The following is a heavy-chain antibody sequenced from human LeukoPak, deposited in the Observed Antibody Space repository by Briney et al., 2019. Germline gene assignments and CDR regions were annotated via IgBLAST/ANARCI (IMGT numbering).Heavy chain of an antibody. CDR1: GFTFSSYS. V-gene: IGHV3-7*03. D-gene: IGHD3-16*01. J-gene: IGHJ4*02. CDR2: IKQDGSEK. CDR3: ARDGFGTGSN. Sequence: GGSLRLSCAASGFTFSSYSMNWIRQSPGKGLEWVANIKQDGSEKNYVDSVKGRFIISRDNAKNSLYLQMNTLRADDTAVYYCARDGFGTGSNWGQGTLVTVSS.